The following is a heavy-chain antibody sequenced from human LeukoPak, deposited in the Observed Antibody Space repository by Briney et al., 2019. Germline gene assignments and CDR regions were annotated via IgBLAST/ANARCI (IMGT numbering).Heavy chain of an antibody. CDR1: GFTFSTYD. V-gene: IGHV3-13*04. Sequence: GGSLRLSCAASGFTFSTYDMHWVRQAIGKGLGWVSAIGTAGDTYYPGSVRGRFTMTRENAKNSLYLQMNSLTAGDTAVYYCARGAGTHFDYWGQGILVTVSS. D-gene: IGHD6-13*01. CDR2: IGTAGDT. J-gene: IGHJ4*02. CDR3: ARGAGTHFDY.